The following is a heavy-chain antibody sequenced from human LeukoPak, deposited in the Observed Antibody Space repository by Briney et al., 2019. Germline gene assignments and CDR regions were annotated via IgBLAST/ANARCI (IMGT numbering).Heavy chain of an antibody. CDR2: IYYSGST. Sequence: SETLSLTCTVSGGSISSSSYYWGWIRQPPGKGLEWIGSIYYSGSTYYNPSLKSRVTISVDTSKNQFSLKLSSVTAADTAVYYCARGGSYYGLRCAFDIWGQGTMVTVSS. D-gene: IGHD1-26*01. J-gene: IGHJ3*02. V-gene: IGHV4-39*07. CDR1: GGSISSSSYY. CDR3: ARGGSYYGLRCAFDI.